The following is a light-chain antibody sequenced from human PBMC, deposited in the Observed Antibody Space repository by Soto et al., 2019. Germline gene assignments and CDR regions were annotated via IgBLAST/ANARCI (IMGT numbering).Light chain of an antibody. J-gene: IGKJ2*01. V-gene: IGKV4-1*01. Sequence: DVVMTQSPDSLAVSLGERATIKCKSGQRRLWSTNNKNYLAWYQQKPGQPPKLLISWASTRESGVPDRFSGSGSETEFTLTISSLQAEDVAVYYCQQYHRIPETFGQGTRLEIK. CDR3: QQYHRIPET. CDR1: QRRLWSTNNKNY. CDR2: WAS.